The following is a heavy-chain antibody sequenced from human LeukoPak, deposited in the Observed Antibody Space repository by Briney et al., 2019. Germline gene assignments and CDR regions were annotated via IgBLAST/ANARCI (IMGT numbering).Heavy chain of an antibody. J-gene: IGHJ4*02. D-gene: IGHD3-22*01. Sequence: GGSLRLSCAASGFTFSSYAMSWVRQAPGKGLEWVSAISGSGGSTYYADSVKGRFTISRDNSKITLYLQMNSLRAEDTAVYYCANHYYDSSGYLGFIYYFDYWGQGTLVTVSS. CDR2: ISGSGGST. CDR3: ANHYYDSSGYLGFIYYFDY. V-gene: IGHV3-23*01. CDR1: GFTFSSYA.